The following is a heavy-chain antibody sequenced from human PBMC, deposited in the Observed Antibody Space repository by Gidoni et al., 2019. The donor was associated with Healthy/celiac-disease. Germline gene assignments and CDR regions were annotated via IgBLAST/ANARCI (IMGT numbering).Heavy chain of an antibody. J-gene: IGHJ4*02. D-gene: IGHD6-13*01. CDR3: AKDREAVAAAGIDY. V-gene: IGHV3-9*01. Sequence: EVQLVESGGGLVQPGRSLRLSWAATGFTFDDYAMHWVRQAPGKGLEWVSGISWNSGSIGYADSVKGRFTISRDNAKNSLYLQMNSLRPEDTALYYCAKDREAVAAAGIDYWGQGTLVTVSS. CDR2: ISWNSGSI. CDR1: GFTFDDYA.